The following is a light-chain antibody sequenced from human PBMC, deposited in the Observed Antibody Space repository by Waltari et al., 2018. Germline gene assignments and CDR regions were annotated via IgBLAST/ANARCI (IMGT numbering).Light chain of an antibody. CDR2: DDD. CDR3: QVWDFTTVI. V-gene: IGLV3-21*02. J-gene: IGLJ2*01. CDR1: NIGSKS. Sequence: SYVLTQPPPVSVAPGQTARITCGANNIGSKSVHWYQQKPGQAPVLVLSDDDDRPSGIPERFSGSNSGNAAILTISRVEAGDEADYYCQVWDFTTVIFGGGTKLTVL.